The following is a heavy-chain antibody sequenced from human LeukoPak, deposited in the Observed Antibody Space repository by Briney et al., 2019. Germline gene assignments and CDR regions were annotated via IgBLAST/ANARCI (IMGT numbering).Heavy chain of an antibody. Sequence: PRGSLRLSCAASGFSFSNYAMSWVRQAPGKGLEWVSRISGSGSIDYADSVKGRFTISRDNSKNTLYLQMNSLRAEDTAVYYCAKESYYDGTGFYTGWGQGNLVTVSS. J-gene: IGHJ4*02. CDR1: GFSFSNYA. CDR2: ISGSGSI. CDR3: AKESYYDGTGFYTG. V-gene: IGHV3-23*01. D-gene: IGHD3-22*01.